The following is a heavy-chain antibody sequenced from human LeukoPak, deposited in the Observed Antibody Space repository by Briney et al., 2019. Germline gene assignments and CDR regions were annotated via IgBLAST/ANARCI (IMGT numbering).Heavy chain of an antibody. D-gene: IGHD5-18*01. Sequence: SETLSLTCTVSGGSISSSSYYWGWIRQPPGKGLEWIGSIYYSGSTYYNPSLKSRVTISVDTSKNQFSLKLSSVTAADTAVYYCAREHRGYSYGYYYYYYMDVWGKGTTVTVSS. J-gene: IGHJ6*03. V-gene: IGHV4-39*07. CDR3: AREHRGYSYGYYYYYYMDV. CDR1: GGSISSSSYY. CDR2: IYYSGST.